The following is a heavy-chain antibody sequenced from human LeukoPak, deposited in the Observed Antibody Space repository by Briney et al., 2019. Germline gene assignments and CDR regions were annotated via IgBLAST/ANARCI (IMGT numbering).Heavy chain of an antibody. CDR2: ISYDGSNK. D-gene: IGHD3-22*01. CDR1: GFTFSSYA. V-gene: IGHV3-30*01. J-gene: IGHJ4*02. CDR3: ARDRYYYDSSGYQLAY. Sequence: GRSLRLSCAASGFTFSSYAMHWVRQAPGKGLEWVAVISYDGSNKYYADSVKGRFTISRDNSKNTLYLQMNSLRAEDTAVYYCARDRYYYDSSGYQLAYWGQGTLVTVSS.